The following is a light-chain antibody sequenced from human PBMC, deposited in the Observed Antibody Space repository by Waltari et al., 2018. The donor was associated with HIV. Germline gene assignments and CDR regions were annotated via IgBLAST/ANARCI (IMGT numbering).Light chain of an antibody. CDR3: QQYFATPVT. V-gene: IGKV4-1*01. Sequence: DTVMTQSPDALAVSLGERATINCKSSQSVLDTSKNKNYLAWYQQKPGQPPRVLLYWASTREPGVPDRFSGSGSATDFSLTISSLQAEDVAVYYCQQYFATPVTFGGGTKVEIK. CDR1: QSVLDTSKNKNY. J-gene: IGKJ4*01. CDR2: WAS.